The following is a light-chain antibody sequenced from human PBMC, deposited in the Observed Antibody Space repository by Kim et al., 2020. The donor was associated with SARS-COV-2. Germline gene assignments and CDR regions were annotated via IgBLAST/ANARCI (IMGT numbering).Light chain of an antibody. CDR3: QAWDSSTVV. J-gene: IGLJ2*01. Sequence: SVSQVQTASTTGCSYKLWDRFASWYHRRPGQSPVLVIYQDNKRPSGTPERFSGSSSGNTATLTISGTRATDEADYYCQAWDSSTVVFGGGTQLTVL. CDR2: QDN. V-gene: IGLV3-1*01. CDR1: KLWDRF.